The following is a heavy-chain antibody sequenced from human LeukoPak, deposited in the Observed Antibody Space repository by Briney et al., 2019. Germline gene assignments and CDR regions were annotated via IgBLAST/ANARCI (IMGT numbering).Heavy chain of an antibody. V-gene: IGHV1-2*02. CDR1: GYTFTVYY. D-gene: IGHD3-22*01. CDR2: INPNSGGT. CDR3: ARAHYYYDSSGYSEFDAFDI. J-gene: IGHJ3*02. Sequence: ASVTVSFKASGYTFTVYYMHWVRQAPGQGREWMGWINPNSGGTNYAQKFQGRVTMTRDTSISTAYMELSGLRSDDTAVYYCARAHYYYDSSGYSEFDAFDIWGQGTMVTVSS.